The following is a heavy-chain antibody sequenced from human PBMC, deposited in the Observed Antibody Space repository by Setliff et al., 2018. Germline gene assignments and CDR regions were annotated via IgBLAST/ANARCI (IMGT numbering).Heavy chain of an antibody. Sequence: GESLKISCAASGLPFSISSMHWVRQAPGKGLEWVSSISDSSFHIYYRDSVRGRFTISRDNANNSLYLQMNSLRADDTAVYYCARSAANGGHDPFDIWGQGTMGTVSS. CDR3: ARSAANGGHDPFDI. CDR1: GLPFSISS. V-gene: IGHV3-21*01. D-gene: IGHD6-25*01. J-gene: IGHJ3*02. CDR2: ISDSSFHI.